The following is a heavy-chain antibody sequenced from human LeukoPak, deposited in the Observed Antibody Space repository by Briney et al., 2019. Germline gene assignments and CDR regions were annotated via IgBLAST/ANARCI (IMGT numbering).Heavy chain of an antibody. CDR1: GGSINRYY. Sequence: SETLSLTCTVSGGSINRYYWSWIRQPPGKGLEWIGYVYYSGTTSYNPSLKSRLTISVDTSKNQFSLTLNSVTAADTAVYFCVRHFHGSGYVVDLWGQGTLVTVSS. CDR2: VYYSGTT. J-gene: IGHJ5*02. D-gene: IGHD6-13*01. CDR3: VRHFHGSGYVVDL. V-gene: IGHV4-59*01.